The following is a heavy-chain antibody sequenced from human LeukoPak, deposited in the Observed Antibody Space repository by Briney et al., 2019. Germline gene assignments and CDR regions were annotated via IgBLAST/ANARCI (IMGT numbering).Heavy chain of an antibody. J-gene: IGHJ5*02. V-gene: IGHV1-2*02. CDR3: ARESEWELHLYH. D-gene: IGHD1-26*01. CDR1: GYTFTGYY. CDR2: INPNSGGT. Sequence: ASAKVSCRASGYTFTGYYMHWVRQAPGQGLEWMGWINPNSGGTNYAQKFQGRVTMTRDTSISTAYMELSRLRSDDTAVYYCARESEWELHLYHWGQGTLVTVSS.